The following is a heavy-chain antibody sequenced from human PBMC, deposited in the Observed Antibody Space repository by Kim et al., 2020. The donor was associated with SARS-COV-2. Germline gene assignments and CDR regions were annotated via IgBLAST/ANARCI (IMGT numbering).Heavy chain of an antibody. CDR1: GGSISSSSYY. CDR2: IYYSGST. CDR3: ARSDPNYDFWSGYRFDY. D-gene: IGHD3-3*01. Sequence: SETLSLTCTVSGGSISSSSYYWGWIRQPPGKGLEWIGSIYYSGSTYYNPSLKSRVTISVDTSKNQFSLKLSSVTAADTAVYYCARSDPNYDFWSGYRFDYWGQGTLVTVSS. J-gene: IGHJ4*02. V-gene: IGHV4-39*01.